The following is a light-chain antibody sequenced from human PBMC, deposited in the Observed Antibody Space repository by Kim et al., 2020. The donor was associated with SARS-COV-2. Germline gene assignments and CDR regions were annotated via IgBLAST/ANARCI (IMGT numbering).Light chain of an antibody. CDR3: QAWDSSTSV. CDR2: QDS. V-gene: IGLV3-1*01. Sequence: GSPGQAASITCAGDKLGDKYACWYQQKPGKSPVLVIYQDSKRPSGIPERFSGSNSGNTATLTISGTQAMDEADYYCQAWDSSTSVFGGGTQLTVL. J-gene: IGLJ3*02. CDR1: KLGDKY.